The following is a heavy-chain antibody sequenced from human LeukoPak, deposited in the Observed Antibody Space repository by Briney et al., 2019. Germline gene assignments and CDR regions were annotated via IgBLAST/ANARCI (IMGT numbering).Heavy chain of an antibody. CDR2: INPNSGGT. V-gene: IGHV1-2*02. CDR3: ARSSGHGENWFDP. Sequence: GASVKVSCKASGYTFTGYYMHWVRQAPGQGLEWMGWINPNSGGTNYAQKFQGRVTMTRDTSISTAYMELSRLRSDDTAVYYCARSSGHGENWFDPWGQGTLVTVSS. D-gene: IGHD3-22*01. CDR1: GYTFTGYY. J-gene: IGHJ5*02.